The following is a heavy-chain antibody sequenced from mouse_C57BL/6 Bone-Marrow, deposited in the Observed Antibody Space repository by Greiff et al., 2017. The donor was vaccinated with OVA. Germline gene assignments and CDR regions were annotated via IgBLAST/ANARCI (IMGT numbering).Heavy chain of an antibody. CDR3: ASSTVEGY. CDR2: IYPRSGNT. D-gene: IGHD1-1*01. CDR1: GYTFTSYG. V-gene: IGHV1-81*01. J-gene: IGHJ2*01. Sequence: VQRVESGAELARPGASVKLSCKASGYTFTSYGISWVKQRTGQGLEWIGEIYPRSGNTYYNEKFKGKATLTADKSSSTAYMELRSLTSEDSAVYFCASSTVEGYWGQGTTLTVSS.